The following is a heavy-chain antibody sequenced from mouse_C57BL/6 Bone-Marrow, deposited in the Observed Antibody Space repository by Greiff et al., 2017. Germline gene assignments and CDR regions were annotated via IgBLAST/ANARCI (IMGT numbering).Heavy chain of an antibody. J-gene: IGHJ4*01. V-gene: IGHV5-6*01. CDR1: GFTFSSYG. D-gene: IGHD1-1*01. Sequence: VQLQQSGGDLVKPGGSLKLSCAASGFTFSSYGMSWVRQTPDKRLEWVATISSGGSYTYYPDSVKGRFTISRDNAKNTLYLQMSSLKSEDTAMYYCARLLLKLDYWGQGTSVTVSS. CDR3: ARLLLKLDY. CDR2: ISSGGSYT.